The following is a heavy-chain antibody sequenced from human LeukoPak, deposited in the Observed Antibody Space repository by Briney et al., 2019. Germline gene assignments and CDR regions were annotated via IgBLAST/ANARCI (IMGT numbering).Heavy chain of an antibody. D-gene: IGHD3-3*01. J-gene: IGHJ5*02. CDR3: AASLYYDFGSRGIRSQNWFDN. V-gene: IGHV1-24*01. CDR1: GYTLTELS. Sequence: ASVKVSCKVSGYTLTELSMHWVRQAPGKGIEWMGGFDPVDGETLYARKFQGRVTMTEDTSTDTAYMELSSLRSEDTALYYCAASLYYDFGSRGIRSQNWFDNWGQGTLVTVSS. CDR2: FDPVDGET.